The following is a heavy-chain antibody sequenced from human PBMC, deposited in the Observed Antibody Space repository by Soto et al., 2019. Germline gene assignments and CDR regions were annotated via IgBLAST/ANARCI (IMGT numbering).Heavy chain of an antibody. CDR3: ASSLGSSCVGNYGMDV. CDR1: GGSISSYY. J-gene: IGHJ6*02. V-gene: IGHV4-59*08. CDR2: IYYSGST. Sequence: PSETLSLTCTVSGGSISSYYWSWVRQPPGKGLEWIGYIYYSGSTNYNPSLKSRVTISVDTSKNQFSLKLSSVTAADTAVYYCASSLGSSCVGNYGMDVWGQGTTVTVSS. D-gene: IGHD3-16*01.